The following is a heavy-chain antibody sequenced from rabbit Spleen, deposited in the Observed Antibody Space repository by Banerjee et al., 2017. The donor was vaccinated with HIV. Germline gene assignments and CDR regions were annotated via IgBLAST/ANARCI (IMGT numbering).Heavy chain of an antibody. CDR2: IYTGSSGST. CDR3: ARAWNSVAYIPDYFNL. D-gene: IGHD1-1*01. CDR1: GFSFSSSYW. Sequence: QEQLVESGGGLVQPEGSLTLTCTASGFSFSSSYWICWVRQAPGRGLEWIGCIYTGSSGSTYYATWAKGRFTISKTSSTTVTLQMTSLTAADTATYFCARAWNSVAYIPDYFNLWGPGTL. J-gene: IGHJ4*01. V-gene: IGHV1S45*01.